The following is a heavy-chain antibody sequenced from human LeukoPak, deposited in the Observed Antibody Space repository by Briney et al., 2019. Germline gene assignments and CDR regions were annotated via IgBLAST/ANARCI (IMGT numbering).Heavy chain of an antibody. J-gene: IGHJ4*02. Sequence: GRSLRLSCAASGFTFSSYGMHWVRQAPGKGLEWVAVISYDGSNKYYADSVKGRFTISRDNSKNTLYLQMNSLRAEDTAVYYCARALYDSSGYYFDYWGQGTLVIVSS. CDR1: GFTFSSYG. V-gene: IGHV3-30*03. D-gene: IGHD3-22*01. CDR3: ARALYDSSGYYFDY. CDR2: ISYDGSNK.